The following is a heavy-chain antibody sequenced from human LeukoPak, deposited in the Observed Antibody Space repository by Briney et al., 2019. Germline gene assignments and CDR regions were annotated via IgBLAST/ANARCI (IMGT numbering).Heavy chain of an antibody. CDR3: ARHRVVERLGVFDY. J-gene: IGHJ4*02. Sequence: TPSETLSLTCTVSGGSISSYYWSWIRQPPGKGLEWIGYIYYSGSTNYNPSLKSRVTISVDTSKNQFSLKLSSVTAADTAVYYCARHRVVERLGVFDYWGQGTLVTVSS. V-gene: IGHV4-59*08. CDR2: IYYSGST. CDR1: GGSISSYY. D-gene: IGHD3-3*01.